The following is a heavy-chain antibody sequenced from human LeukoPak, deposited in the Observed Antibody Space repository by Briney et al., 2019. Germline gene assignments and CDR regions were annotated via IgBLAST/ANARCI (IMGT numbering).Heavy chain of an antibody. Sequence: ASVKVSCKASGYTFTGYYMHWVRQAPGQGLEWMGWINPNSGGTNYAQKFQGRVTMTRDTSISTAYMELSRLRSDDTAVYYCARAPRLLWFGELPPNFDYWGQGTLVTVSS. V-gene: IGHV1-2*02. CDR2: INPNSGGT. J-gene: IGHJ4*02. CDR3: ARAPRLLWFGELPPNFDY. D-gene: IGHD3-10*01. CDR1: GYTFTGYY.